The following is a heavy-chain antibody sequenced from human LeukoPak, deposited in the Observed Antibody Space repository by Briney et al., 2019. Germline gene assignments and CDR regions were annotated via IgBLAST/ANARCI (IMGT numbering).Heavy chain of an antibody. V-gene: IGHV3-53*01. CDR3: ARGDTAIPFDY. J-gene: IGHJ4*02. CDR2: IYSGGST. D-gene: IGHD5-18*01. CDR1: GFTVSSNY. Sequence: RGGSLRLSCAASGFTVSSNYMSWVRRSPGEGLEWVSVIYSGGSTYYADSVKGRFTISRDNSKNTLYLQMNSLRAEDTAVYYCARGDTAIPFDYWGQGTLVTVSS.